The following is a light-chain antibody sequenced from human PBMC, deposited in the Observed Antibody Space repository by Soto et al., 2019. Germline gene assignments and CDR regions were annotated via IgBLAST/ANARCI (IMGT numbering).Light chain of an antibody. CDR1: SSDIGAYTY. V-gene: IGLV2-14*01. J-gene: IGLJ1*01. CDR3: SSYTTSTTQV. Sequence: QSLLTHPASLSGSPGQSITISCTGTSSDIGAYTYVSWYQQHPGKAPKLMIYEASNRPSGVSNRFSGSKSGNTASLTISGLQAEDEADYYCSSYTTSTTQVFGTGTKVTVL. CDR2: EAS.